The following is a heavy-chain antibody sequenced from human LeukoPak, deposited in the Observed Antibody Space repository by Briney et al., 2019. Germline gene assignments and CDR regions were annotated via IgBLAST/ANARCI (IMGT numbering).Heavy chain of an antibody. J-gene: IGHJ4*02. CDR2: IKSKTDGGTT. D-gene: IGHD3-10*01. CDR3: TTDSLLWFGELLNFDY. Sequence: RSGGSLRLSCAASGFPFNNAWMTWVRQAPGKGLEWVGRIKSKTDGGTTDYAAPVKGRFTISRDDSKNTLYLQMNSLKTEDTAVHYCTTDSLLWFGELLNFDYWGQGTLVTVSS. V-gene: IGHV3-15*01. CDR1: GFPFNNAW.